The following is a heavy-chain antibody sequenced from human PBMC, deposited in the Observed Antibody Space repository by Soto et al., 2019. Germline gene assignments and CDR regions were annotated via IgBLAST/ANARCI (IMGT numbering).Heavy chain of an antibody. J-gene: IGHJ4*02. CDR1: GGSVSVYY. Sequence: PSETLSLTCTISGGSVSVYYWSWIRQSTGQGLEWIGYIYASGGPYYNPSLRSRVTISADTSKNQISLKLTSPTAADTAVYYCARGVGSSPPQYWGRGTLVTVSS. CDR3: ARGVGSSPPQY. CDR2: IYASGGP. V-gene: IGHV4-59*02. D-gene: IGHD1-26*01.